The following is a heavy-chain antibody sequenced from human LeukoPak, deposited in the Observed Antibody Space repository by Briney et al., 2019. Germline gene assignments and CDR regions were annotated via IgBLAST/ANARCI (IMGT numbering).Heavy chain of an antibody. CDR1: GFTFSSSW. V-gene: IGHV3-7*01. D-gene: IGHD3-22*01. Sequence: GGSLRLSCAASGFTFSSSWMSWVRQAPGKGLEWVANIKPDGSEKYYVDSVKGRFTISRDNAKNSLYLQMNSLRAEDTAVYYCARRYYGSATYRLPYDYWGQGTLVTVSS. CDR3: ARRYYGSATYRLPYDY. CDR2: IKPDGSEK. J-gene: IGHJ4*02.